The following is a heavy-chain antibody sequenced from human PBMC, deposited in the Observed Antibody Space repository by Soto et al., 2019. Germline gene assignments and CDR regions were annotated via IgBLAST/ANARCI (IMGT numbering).Heavy chain of an antibody. V-gene: IGHV1-18*01. Sequence: QVQLVQSGAEVKKPGASVKVSCKASGYTFTTFGISWVRQAPGQGLEWMGWISAYTGSTTYARMLQGRVTRTTDTSTNTADMELRSLRSDDTAVYYCARVLGSSSSWWRHSAFHIWGQGTMGTVSS. J-gene: IGHJ3*02. CDR1: GYTFTTFG. D-gene: IGHD3-22*01. CDR2: ISAYTGST. CDR3: ARVLGSSSSWWRHSAFHI.